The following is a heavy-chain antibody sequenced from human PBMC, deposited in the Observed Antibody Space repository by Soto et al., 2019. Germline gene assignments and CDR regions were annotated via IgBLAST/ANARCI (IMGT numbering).Heavy chain of an antibody. Sequence: EVQLLESGGGLVQPGGSLRLSCAASGFTFSTYAMNWVRQAPGKGLEWVSGISGSGDSTYYADSVKGRFTVSRDNSKNTLYLQMNSLRAEDTAVFYCAKERSRGWSFAYWGQGTLVTVSS. CDR1: GFTFSTYA. CDR2: ISGSGDST. V-gene: IGHV3-23*01. CDR3: AKERSRGWSFAY. J-gene: IGHJ4*02. D-gene: IGHD6-19*01.